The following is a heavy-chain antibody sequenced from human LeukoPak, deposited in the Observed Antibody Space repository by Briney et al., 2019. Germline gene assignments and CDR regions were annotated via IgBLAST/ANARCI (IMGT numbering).Heavy chain of an antibody. J-gene: IGHJ4*02. CDR3: ARFTLYYDSSGYYYDY. CDR2: IYYSGST. Sequence: SETLSLTCTVSGGSLSSPNYYWGWIRQPPGKGLEWIGSIYYSGSTYYNPSLKSRVTISVDTSKNKFSLKLSSVTAADTAVYYCARFTLYYDSSGYYYDYWGQGTLVTVSS. V-gene: IGHV4-39*07. CDR1: GGSLSSPNYY. D-gene: IGHD3-22*01.